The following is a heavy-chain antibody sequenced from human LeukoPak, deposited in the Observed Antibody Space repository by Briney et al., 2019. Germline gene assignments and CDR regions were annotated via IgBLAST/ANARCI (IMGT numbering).Heavy chain of an antibody. CDR2: INAGNGNT. J-gene: IGHJ4*02. CDR1: GYTFTSYA. Sequence: ASVKVSCKASGYTFTSYAMHWVRQAPGQRLEWKGWINAGNGNTEYSQKFQGRVTITRDTSASTAYMELSSLRSEDTAVYYCARSRGGYSSSWYGDWGQGTLVTVSS. CDR3: ARSRGGYSSSWYGD. V-gene: IGHV1-3*01. D-gene: IGHD6-13*01.